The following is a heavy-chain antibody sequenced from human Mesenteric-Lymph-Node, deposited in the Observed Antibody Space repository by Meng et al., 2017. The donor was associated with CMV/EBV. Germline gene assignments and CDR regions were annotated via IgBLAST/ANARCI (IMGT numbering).Heavy chain of an antibody. CDR1: GFTFSDYY. Sequence: GESLKISRAASGFTFSDYYMSWIRQAPGKGLEWVSYISSSGSTIYYADSVKGRFTISRDNAKNSLYLQMNSLRAEDTALYYCAKDPSGYSSSFDYWGQGTLVTVSS. D-gene: IGHD6-13*01. CDR2: ISSSGSTI. V-gene: IGHV3-11*01. J-gene: IGHJ4*02. CDR3: AKDPSGYSSSFDY.